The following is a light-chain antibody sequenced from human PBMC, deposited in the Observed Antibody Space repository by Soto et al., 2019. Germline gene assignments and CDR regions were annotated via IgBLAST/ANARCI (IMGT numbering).Light chain of an antibody. Sequence: QPVLTQSSSASASLGSSVKLTCTLSSGHSSYIIAWHQQQPGKAPRYLMKLEGSGSSNKGSGVSDRFSGSSSGTDRYLTISNLQSEDEADYSCETWGSNTRVVGTGTKLAVL. J-gene: IGLJ1*01. CDR2: LEGSGSS. CDR1: SGHSSYI. V-gene: IGLV4-60*03. CDR3: ETWGSNTRV.